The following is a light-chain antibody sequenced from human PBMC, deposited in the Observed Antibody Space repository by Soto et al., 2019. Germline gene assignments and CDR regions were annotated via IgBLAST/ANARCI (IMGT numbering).Light chain of an antibody. CDR1: QDIGSH. CDR2: FAS. Sequence: DIQMTQSASALSASVGDRVTITCLASQDIGSHLAWYQQKPEKAPKSLIYFASTLQSGVPSRFSASGSGTDFTLTISSLQPEDFATYYCQQFRSFPITFGQGTRLEIK. V-gene: IGKV1D-16*01. J-gene: IGKJ5*01. CDR3: QQFRSFPIT.